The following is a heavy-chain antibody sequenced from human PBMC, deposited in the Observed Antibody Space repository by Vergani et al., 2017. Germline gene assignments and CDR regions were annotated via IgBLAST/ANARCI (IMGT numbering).Heavy chain of an antibody. D-gene: IGHD6-6*01. J-gene: IGHJ6*03. Sequence: QVQLVESGGGVVQPGRSLRLSCAASGFRFSSYGMNWVRQAPGKGLEWVAVIWYDGSNKYYADSVKGRFTISRDNSKNTLYLQMNSLRAEDTAVYYCARAARQEDYYYYMDVWGKGTTVTVSS. CDR3: ARAARQEDYYYYMDV. CDR2: IWYDGSNK. V-gene: IGHV3-33*01. CDR1: GFRFSSYG.